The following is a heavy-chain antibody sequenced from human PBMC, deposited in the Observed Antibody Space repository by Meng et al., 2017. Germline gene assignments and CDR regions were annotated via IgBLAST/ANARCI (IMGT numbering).Heavy chain of an antibody. V-gene: IGHV1-24*01. CDR3: ATDLALIGADY. D-gene: IGHD7-27*01. CDR2: FDPEDGET. J-gene: IGHJ4*02. Sequence: QVRLVQSRAEVKKPVASVKVSCNVSGYNLTELSIHWVRQAPGKWLEWMGGFDPEDGETIYAQKFQGRVTMTEDTSTDTAYMELSSLRSEDTAVYYCATDLALIGADYWGQGTLVTVSS. CDR1: GYNLTELS.